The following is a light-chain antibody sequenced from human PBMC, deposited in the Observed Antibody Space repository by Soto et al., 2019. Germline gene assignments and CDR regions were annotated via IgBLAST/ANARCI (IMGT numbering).Light chain of an antibody. V-gene: IGLV1-44*01. J-gene: IGLJ3*02. CDR3: AAWDDNLNAWL. CDR2: LNN. CDR1: SSNVGSNT. Sequence: QAVVTQSPSTSGTPGQRVSISCSGASSNVGSNTVNWYQQVPGTAPKLLFYLNNLRPSGVPDRFSGSKSGTSASLAISGLQFEDDGDYYCAAWDDNLNAWLFGGGTKLTVL.